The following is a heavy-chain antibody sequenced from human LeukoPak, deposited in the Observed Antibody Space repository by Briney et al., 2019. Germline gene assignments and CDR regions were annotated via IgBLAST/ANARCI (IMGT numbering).Heavy chain of an antibody. J-gene: IGHJ4*02. CDR3: ARDRGGVYYDY. CDR2: IWYDGSNK. D-gene: IGHD3-16*01. V-gene: IGHV3-33*08. CDR1: GFTVSSNY. Sequence: GGSLRLSCAASGFTVSSNYMSWVRQAPGKGLEWVAVIWYDGSNKYYAESVKGRFTISRDNSKNTLYLQMNSLRAEDTAVYYCARDRGGVYYDYWGQGTLVTVSS.